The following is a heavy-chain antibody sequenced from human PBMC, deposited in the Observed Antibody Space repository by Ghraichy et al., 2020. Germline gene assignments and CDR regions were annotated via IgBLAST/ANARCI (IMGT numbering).Heavy chain of an antibody. CDR1: GFPFSTYG. CDR2: IWYDGSTK. CDR3: VRDRENDMGYLL. D-gene: IGHD2/OR15-2a*01. V-gene: IGHV3-33*01. J-gene: IGHJ4*02. Sequence: GGSLRLSCAASGFPFSTYGMHWVRQAPGKGLEWVGVIWYDGSTKKYADSVRGRFTISRDNSKDTLYLQMDSLRAEDTAFYYCVRDRENDMGYLLWGQGTLVTVSS.